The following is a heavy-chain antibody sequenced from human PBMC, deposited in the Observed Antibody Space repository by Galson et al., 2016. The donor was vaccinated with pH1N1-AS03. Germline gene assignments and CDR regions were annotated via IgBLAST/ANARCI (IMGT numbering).Heavy chain of an antibody. V-gene: IGHV4-61*10. CDR1: GASISSNVYY. Sequence: SETLSLTCNVSGASISSNVYYWSWIRQAAGKGLEWIGYISSTGNTIYKSSLKSRVAISIDTSKSQFSLRLTSVTAADTAVYYCARFEDGYRSENYLWWGQGTLVTVSS. J-gene: IGHJ4*02. CDR2: ISSTGNT. D-gene: IGHD3-10*01. CDR3: ARFEDGYRSENYLW.